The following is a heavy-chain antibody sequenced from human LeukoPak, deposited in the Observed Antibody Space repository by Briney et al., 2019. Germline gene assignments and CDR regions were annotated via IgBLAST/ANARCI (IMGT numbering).Heavy chain of an antibody. D-gene: IGHD6-19*01. CDR1: GFTFSSYA. Sequence: PGGSLTLSCAASGFTFSSYAMNWVRQAPGKGLEWVSYITNNGTTIYYADSVKGHFTISRDNAENSLYLQMNRLRAEDTAIYYCARDQWLAYYYHGMDVWGQGTTVTVSS. CDR2: ITNNGTTI. CDR3: ARDQWLAYYYHGMDV. J-gene: IGHJ6*02. V-gene: IGHV3-48*03.